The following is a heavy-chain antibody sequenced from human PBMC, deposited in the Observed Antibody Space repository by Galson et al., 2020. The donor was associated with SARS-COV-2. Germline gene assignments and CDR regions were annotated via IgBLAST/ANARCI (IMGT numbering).Heavy chain of an antibody. V-gene: IGHV3-23*01. CDR2: IGGSGDLT. J-gene: IGHJ4*02. D-gene: IGHD3-10*01. Sequence: GGSLRLSCAVSGFSFNIYDVSWVRQAPGKGLEWISRIGGSGDLTYYAGSVKGRFTISKDKSKNTLFLHMRSLRPEDTAVYYCAKEGISLARGIIWYFDSWGQGTRVTVSS. CDR3: AKEGISLARGIIWYFDS. CDR1: GFSFNIYD.